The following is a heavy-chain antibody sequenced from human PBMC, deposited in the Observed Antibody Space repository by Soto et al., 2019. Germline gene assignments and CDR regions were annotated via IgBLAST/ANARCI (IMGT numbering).Heavy chain of an antibody. Sequence: QVQLVESGGGLVKPGGSLRLSCAASGFTFSDYYMSWIRQAPGKGLEWVSYISSSSSYTNYADSVKGRFTISRDNAKNSLYLQMNSLRAEDTAVYYCARDVGDFKSNWHYVFTDYYYGMDVWGQGTTVTVSS. V-gene: IGHV3-11*06. CDR2: ISSSSSYT. CDR1: GFTFSDYY. J-gene: IGHJ6*02. CDR3: ARDVGDFKSNWHYVFTDYYYGMDV. D-gene: IGHD1-7*01.